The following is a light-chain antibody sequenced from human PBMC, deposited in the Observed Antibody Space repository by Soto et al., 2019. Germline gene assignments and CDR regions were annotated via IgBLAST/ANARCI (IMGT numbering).Light chain of an antibody. CDR3: QQYTVWPFT. CDR1: QSINTN. J-gene: IGKJ4*01. V-gene: IGKV3-15*01. Sequence: DIVLTQSPDTLSLSPGNRATLSCRASQSINTNLAWYQQSPGRAPRLFIYHASTRATGIPDRFSGSGSGTEFTLTISSLQSEDFAVYYCQQYTVWPFTFGGGTKVDIK. CDR2: HAS.